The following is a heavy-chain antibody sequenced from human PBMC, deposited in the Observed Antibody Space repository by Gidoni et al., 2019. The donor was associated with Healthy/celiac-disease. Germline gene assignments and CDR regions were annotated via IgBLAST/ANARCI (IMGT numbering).Heavy chain of an antibody. Sequence: EVQLVESGGGLVKPGGSLRLSCAASGFTFSNAWMSWVRQAPGKGLEWVGRIKSKTDGGTTDYAAPVKGRFTISRDDSKNTLYLQMNSLKTEDTAVYYCTTPVAGTARWVFDYWGQGTLVTVSS. CDR3: TTPVAGTARWVFDY. J-gene: IGHJ4*02. V-gene: IGHV3-15*01. CDR2: IKSKTDGGTT. D-gene: IGHD6-19*01. CDR1: GFTFSNAW.